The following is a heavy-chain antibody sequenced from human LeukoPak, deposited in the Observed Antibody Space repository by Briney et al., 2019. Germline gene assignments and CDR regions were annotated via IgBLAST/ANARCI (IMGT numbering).Heavy chain of an antibody. D-gene: IGHD3-3*01. Sequence: SETLSLTCAVYGGSFSGYYWSWIRQPPGKGLEWIGEIYHSGSTNYNTSLKSRVTISVDKSKNQFSLKLSSVTAADTAVYYCASKQRITIFGVVGCDAFDIWGQGTMVTVSS. CDR1: GGSFSGYY. CDR3: ASKQRITIFGVVGCDAFDI. J-gene: IGHJ3*02. CDR2: IYHSGST. V-gene: IGHV4-34*01.